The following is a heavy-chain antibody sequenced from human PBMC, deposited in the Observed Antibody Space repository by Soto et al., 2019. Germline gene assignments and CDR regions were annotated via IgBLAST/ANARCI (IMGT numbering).Heavy chain of an antibody. Sequence: SGPTLVNPTQTLTLTCTFSGFSLTTSGVGVGWIRQPPGKALEWLALIFWNDDERYSPSLNSRLTITKDTSKNQVVLTMTNMDTVDTPTYYCVHTGYSHAPFGYRGRGTIVTVSS. CDR3: VHTGYSHAPFGY. CDR1: GFSLTTSGVG. D-gene: IGHD5-18*01. V-gene: IGHV2-5*01. J-gene: IGHJ4*02. CDR2: IFWNDDE.